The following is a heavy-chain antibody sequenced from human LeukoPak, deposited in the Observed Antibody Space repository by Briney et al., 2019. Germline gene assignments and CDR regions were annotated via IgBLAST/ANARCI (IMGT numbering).Heavy chain of an antibody. D-gene: IGHD2-2*01. CDR1: GGSISSYY. Sequence: PSETLSLTCTVSGGSISSYYRSWIRQPAGKGLEWIGRIYTSGSTNYNPSLKSRVTMSVDTSKNQFSLKLSSVTAADTAVYYCAREGDCSSTSCPYYYYYYMDVWGKGTTVTVSS. J-gene: IGHJ6*03. CDR3: AREGDCSSTSCPYYYYYYMDV. V-gene: IGHV4-4*07. CDR2: IYTSGST.